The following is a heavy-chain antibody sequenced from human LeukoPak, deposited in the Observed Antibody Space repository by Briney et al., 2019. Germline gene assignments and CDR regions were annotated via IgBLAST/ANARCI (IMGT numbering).Heavy chain of an antibody. D-gene: IGHD3-22*01. CDR2: ISGSGGST. CDR3: PKDILSRRDSSGYPLDY. V-gene: IGHV3-23*01. Sequence: GGSLRLSCAASGFTFSSYAMSWVRQAPGKGLDWVSAISGSGGSTYYADSVKGRFTISRDNSKNTLYLQMNSLRAEDTAVYYCPKDILSRRDSSGYPLDYWGQGTLVTVSS. J-gene: IGHJ4*02. CDR1: GFTFSSYA.